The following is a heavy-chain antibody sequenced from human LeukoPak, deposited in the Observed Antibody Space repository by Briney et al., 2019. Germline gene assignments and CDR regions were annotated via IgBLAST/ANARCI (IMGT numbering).Heavy chain of an antibody. CDR1: GFTFSSYS. J-gene: IGHJ6*04. Sequence: PGGSLRLSCAASGFTFSSYSMNWVRQAPGKGLEWVSSISSSSSYIYYADSVKGRLTISRDNAKNSLYLQMNSLRAEDTAVYYCASRITMVRGVIKVSYYYYGMDVWGKGTTVTVSS. CDR3: ASRITMVRGVIKVSYYYYGMDV. D-gene: IGHD3-10*01. CDR2: ISSSSSYI. V-gene: IGHV3-21*01.